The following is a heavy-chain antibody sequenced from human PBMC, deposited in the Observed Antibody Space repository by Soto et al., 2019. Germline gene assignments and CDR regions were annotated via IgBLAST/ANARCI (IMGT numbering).Heavy chain of an antibody. CDR2: ISAYNGNT. D-gene: IGHD4-4*01. J-gene: IGHJ6*03. V-gene: IGHV1-18*01. Sequence: ASVKVSCKASGYTFTSYGISWVRQAPGQGLEWMGWISAYNGNTNYAQKLQGRVTMTTDTSTSTAYMELRSLRSDDTAVYYCAREYPTSYRTVSGYYYYMDVWGKGTTVTVSS. CDR1: GYTFTSYG. CDR3: AREYPTSYRTVSGYYYYMDV.